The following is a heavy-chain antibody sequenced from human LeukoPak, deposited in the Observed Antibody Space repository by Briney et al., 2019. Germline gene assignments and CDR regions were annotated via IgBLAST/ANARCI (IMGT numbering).Heavy chain of an antibody. CDR1: GFTFSSYW. CDR2: IKQDGSEK. J-gene: IGHJ4*02. V-gene: IGHV3-7*01. CDR3: ARGGWSGGDYFDY. D-gene: IGHD3-10*01. Sequence: GGSLRLSCAASGFTFSSYWMSWVRQAPGKGLEWVANIKQDGSEKYYVDSVKGRFTISRDNAKNSLYLQMNSLRAEDTAVYYCARGGWSGGDYFDYWGQGTLVTVSS.